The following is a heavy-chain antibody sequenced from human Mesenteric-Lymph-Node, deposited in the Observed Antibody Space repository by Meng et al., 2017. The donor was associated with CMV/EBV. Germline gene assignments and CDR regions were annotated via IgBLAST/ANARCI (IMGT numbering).Heavy chain of an antibody. D-gene: IGHD3-22*01. V-gene: IGHV3-23*03. Sequence: LSSDARSWVRQAPGKGVEWVSVIYSGGSNTYYADSVEGRFTISRDNSKNTLYLQMNSLRAEDTAVYYCAKVSVDDSSGYYNSYYFDYWGQGTLVTVSS. CDR1: LSSDA. J-gene: IGHJ4*02. CDR3: AKVSVDDSSGYYNSYYFDY. CDR2: IYSGGSNT.